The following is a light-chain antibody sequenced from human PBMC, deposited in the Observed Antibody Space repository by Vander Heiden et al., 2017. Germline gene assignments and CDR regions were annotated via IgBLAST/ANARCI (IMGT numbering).Light chain of an antibody. V-gene: IGLV3-19*01. CDR1: SLRSYY. CDR2: GKN. CDR3: NYRDSSGEHEV. Sequence: SSELTQDPAVSVALGQTVTITCQGDSLRSYYASWYQQKPGQAPVLVSYGKNNRPSGIPDRFAGSTSGKTDSWNITGAQAEDEADDDCNYRDSSGEHEVFGTGTKVAVL. J-gene: IGLJ1*01.